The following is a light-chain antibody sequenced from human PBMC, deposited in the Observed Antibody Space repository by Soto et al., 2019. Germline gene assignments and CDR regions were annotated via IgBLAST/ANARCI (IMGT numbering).Light chain of an antibody. Sequence: DIQMTQSPSSLSASVEDRVIITCRASQSISNHLNWYQQKPGKDPKLLIFAASSLQSGVPSKFSGSRSGPDFTLTISSLQPEDFATYYCQLSYSSPPTFGQGTKADIK. CDR2: AAS. V-gene: IGKV1-39*01. CDR3: QLSYSSPPT. CDR1: QSISNH. J-gene: IGKJ1*01.